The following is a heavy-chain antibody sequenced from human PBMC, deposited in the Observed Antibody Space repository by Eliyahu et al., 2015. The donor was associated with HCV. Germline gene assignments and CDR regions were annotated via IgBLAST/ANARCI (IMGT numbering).Heavy chain of an antibody. CDR2: IYYSGST. D-gene: IGHD3-10*01. Sequence: QLQLQESGPGLVKPSETLSLTCTVSGGSISSSSYYWGWIRQPPGKGLEWIGSIYYSGSTYYNPSLKSRVTISVDTSKNQFSLKLSSVTAADTAVYYCATRGGYGSGRWYLSEADWFDPWGQGTLVTVSS. V-gene: IGHV4-39*01. CDR1: GGSISSSSYY. J-gene: IGHJ5*02. CDR3: ATRGGYGSGRWYLSEADWFDP.